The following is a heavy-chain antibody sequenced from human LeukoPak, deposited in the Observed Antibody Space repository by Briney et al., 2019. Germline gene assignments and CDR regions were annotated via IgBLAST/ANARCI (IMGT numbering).Heavy chain of an antibody. J-gene: IGHJ4*02. V-gene: IGHV1-3*01. D-gene: IGHD5-18*01. CDR3: ARATDTALDY. CDR2: INAGNGNT. CDR1: GFTFSSYA. Sequence: TGGSLRLSCAASGFTFSSYAMHWVRQAPGQRLEWMGWINAGNGNTKYSQKFQGRVTITRDTSASTAYMELSSLRSEDTAVYYCARATDTALDYWGQGTLVTVSS.